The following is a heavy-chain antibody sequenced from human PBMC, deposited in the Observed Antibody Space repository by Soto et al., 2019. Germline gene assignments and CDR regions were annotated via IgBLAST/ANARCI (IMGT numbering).Heavy chain of an antibody. V-gene: IGHV3-33*01. CDR3: AREVGFLVTYFDY. CDR2: IWYDGSNK. D-gene: IGHD3-3*01. CDR1: GFTFSSYG. Sequence: QVQLVESGGGVVQPGRSLRLSCAASGFTFSSYGMHWVRQTPGKGLEWVAVIWYDGSNKYYADSVKGRFTISRDNSKNTVDLEMNSLKAEDTAGYYWAREVGFLVTYFDYWGQGTLVTVSS. J-gene: IGHJ4*02.